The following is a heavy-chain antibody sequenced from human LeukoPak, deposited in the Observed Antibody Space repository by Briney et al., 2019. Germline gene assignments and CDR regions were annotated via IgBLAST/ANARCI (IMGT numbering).Heavy chain of an antibody. D-gene: IGHD6-13*01. V-gene: IGHV3-74*01. Sequence: GGSLRLSCAASGFTFSSYWMHWVRQAPGKGLVWVSRINSDGSSTSYADSVKGRFTISRDNAKNTLYLQTNSLRAEDTAVYYCARGGSSSWYGSWGQGTLVTVSS. CDR3: ARGGSSSWYGS. CDR2: INSDGSST. CDR1: GFTFSSYW. J-gene: IGHJ4*02.